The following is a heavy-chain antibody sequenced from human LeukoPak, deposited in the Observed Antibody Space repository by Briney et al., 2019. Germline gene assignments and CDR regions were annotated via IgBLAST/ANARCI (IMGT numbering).Heavy chain of an antibody. CDR2: TYYGGNT. J-gene: IGHJ5*02. V-gene: IGHV4-39*02. CDR1: GGSISSSSYY. Sequence: SETLSLTCTVSGGSISSSSYYWGWIRQPPGKGLEWIGNTYYGGNTHYNPSLKSRISISVDTSKNQFSLELSSVTAADTAVYYCARARRRDYGILNSVGYWFDPWGQGTLVTVSS. CDR3: ARARRRDYGILNSVGYWFDP. D-gene: IGHD3-9*01.